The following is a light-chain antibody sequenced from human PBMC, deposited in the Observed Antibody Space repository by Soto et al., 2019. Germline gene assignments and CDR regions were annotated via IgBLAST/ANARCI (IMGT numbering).Light chain of an antibody. CDR3: HQRSNWALT. Sequence: EIVLTQSPATLSLSPGERATLSCRASQSISSYLAWYQQKLGQAPRLLIYDASNRATGVPARFSGSGSGTDFTLTISSLEPEDFAVYYCHQRSNWALTFGQGTRLDIK. CDR1: QSISSY. V-gene: IGKV3-11*01. J-gene: IGKJ5*01. CDR2: DAS.